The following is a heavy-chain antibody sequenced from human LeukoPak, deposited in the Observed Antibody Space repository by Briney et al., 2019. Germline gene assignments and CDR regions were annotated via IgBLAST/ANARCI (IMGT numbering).Heavy chain of an antibody. V-gene: IGHV3-7*01. J-gene: IGHJ5*02. CDR1: GFTFSNYL. CDR2: INQDGSEI. CDR3: ARDKDITMAGSRFDP. D-gene: IGHD6-19*01. Sequence: SGGSLRLSCVASGFTFSNYLMSWVRQAPAMGPEGVGNINQDGSEIYYVDSVKGRFTISRDNAKNSVSLQMNSLGGEDTAVYYCARDKDITMAGSRFDPWGQGTLVTVSS.